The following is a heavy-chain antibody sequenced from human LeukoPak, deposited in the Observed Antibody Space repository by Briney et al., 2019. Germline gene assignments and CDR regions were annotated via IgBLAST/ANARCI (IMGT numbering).Heavy chain of an antibody. CDR3: AREQAAAGPNDAFDI. D-gene: IGHD6-13*01. Sequence: ASVKVSCKASGGTFSSYAISWVRQAPGQGLEWTGGIIPIFGTANYAQKFQGRVTITADESTSTAYMELSSLRSEDTAVYYCAREQAAAGPNDAFDIWGQGTMVTVSS. CDR1: GGTFSSYA. CDR2: IIPIFGTA. J-gene: IGHJ3*02. V-gene: IGHV1-69*13.